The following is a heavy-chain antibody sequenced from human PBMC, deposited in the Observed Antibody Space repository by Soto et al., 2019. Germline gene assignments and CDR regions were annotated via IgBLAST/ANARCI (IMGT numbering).Heavy chain of an antibody. Sequence: PSETLSLTCTFSGGSISSYYWSWIRQPPGKGLEWIGYIYYSGSTNYNPSLKSRVTISVDTSKNQFSLKLSSVTAADTAVYYCARLGELHDYGDYEWYFDYWGQGTLVTVSS. J-gene: IGHJ4*02. V-gene: IGHV4-59*08. CDR2: IYYSGST. CDR3: ARLGELHDYGDYEWYFDY. CDR1: GGSISSYY. D-gene: IGHD4-17*01.